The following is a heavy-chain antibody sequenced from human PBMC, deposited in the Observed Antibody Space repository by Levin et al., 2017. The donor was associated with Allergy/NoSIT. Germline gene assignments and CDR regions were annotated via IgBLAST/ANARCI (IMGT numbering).Heavy chain of an antibody. CDR1: GFLFEDYA. J-gene: IGHJ3*01. CDR3: AKDRLTTLTTTGAFDF. Sequence: LSLTCAASGFLFEDYAMHWVRQVPGKGLEWVSGISWNSGSIGYADSVKGRFTISRDNAKNSLYLQMNSLRAGDTALYYCAKDRLTTLTTTGAFDFWGQGTMVTVSS. V-gene: IGHV3-9*01. CDR2: ISWNSGSI. D-gene: IGHD3-22*01.